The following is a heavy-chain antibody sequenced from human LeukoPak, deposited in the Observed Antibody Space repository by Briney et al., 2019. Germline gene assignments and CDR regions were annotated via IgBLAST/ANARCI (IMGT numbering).Heavy chain of an antibody. CDR3: ARDHRGVRDYFDY. D-gene: IGHD3-10*01. CDR1: GFTFSSYS. Sequence: GGSLRLSCAVSGFTFSSYSMNWVRQAPGKGLEWVSSISSISYIYYAELVKGRFTISRDTAKNSLYLEMNSLRAEDTAVYYCARDHRGVRDYFDYWGQGTLVTVSS. V-gene: IGHV3-21*01. J-gene: IGHJ4*02. CDR2: ISSISYI.